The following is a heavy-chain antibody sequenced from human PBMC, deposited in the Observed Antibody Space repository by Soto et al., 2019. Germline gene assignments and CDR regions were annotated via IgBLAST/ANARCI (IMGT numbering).Heavy chain of an antibody. Sequence: SVKVSCKASGGTFSSYAISWVRQALGQGLEWMGGIIPIFGTANYAQKFQGRVTITADKSTSTAYMELSSLRSEDTAVYYCAFRRRYYDFWSGYSSGIFFDYWGQGTLVTVSS. V-gene: IGHV1-69*06. CDR2: IIPIFGTA. CDR3: AFRRRYYDFWSGYSSGIFFDY. D-gene: IGHD3-3*01. CDR1: GGTFSSYA. J-gene: IGHJ4*02.